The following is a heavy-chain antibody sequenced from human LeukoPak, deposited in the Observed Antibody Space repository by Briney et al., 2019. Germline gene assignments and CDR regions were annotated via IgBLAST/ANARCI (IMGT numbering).Heavy chain of an antibody. CDR3: AKDRDIEVARTAFDI. D-gene: IGHD6-19*01. Sequence: GGSLRLSCAASGFAFSSYAMSWVRQAPGKGLDWVSVISGSGDSTYYADSVKGRFTISRENSKNTLYLQMNSLRAEDTAVYYCAKDRDIEVARTAFDIWGQGTMVTVSS. J-gene: IGHJ3*02. V-gene: IGHV3-23*01. CDR1: GFAFSSYA. CDR2: ISGSGDST.